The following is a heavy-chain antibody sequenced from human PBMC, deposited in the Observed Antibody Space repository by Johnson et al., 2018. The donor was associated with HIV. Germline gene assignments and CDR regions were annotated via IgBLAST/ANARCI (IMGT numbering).Heavy chain of an antibody. J-gene: IGHJ3*02. CDR3: AKAFEPLGGSYLDAFDI. Sequence: VQLVESGGGLVQPGGSLRLSCAASGFTFSSYAMRWVRQAPGKGLEWVSAISGSGGSTYYADSVKGRLTISRDNSKNTVYLQMNSLKAEDTAVYYCAKAFEPLGGSYLDAFDIWGQGTMVTVSS. CDR2: ISGSGGST. D-gene: IGHD1-26*01. V-gene: IGHV3-23*04. CDR1: GFTFSSYA.